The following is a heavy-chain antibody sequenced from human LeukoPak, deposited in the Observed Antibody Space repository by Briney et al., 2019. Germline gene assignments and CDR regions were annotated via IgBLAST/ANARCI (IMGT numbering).Heavy chain of an antibody. Sequence: SETLSLTCTVSGGSISSGGYYWSWIQQPPGKGLEWIRYIYHSGSTYYNPSLKSRVTIAVDTSKNQFSLKLSSVAAADTAVYYCARYLRQAGAFDIWGQGTMVTVSS. J-gene: IGHJ3*02. D-gene: IGHD2/OR15-2a*01. V-gene: IGHV4-30-2*01. CDR2: IYHSGST. CDR3: ARYLRQAGAFDI. CDR1: GGSISSGGYY.